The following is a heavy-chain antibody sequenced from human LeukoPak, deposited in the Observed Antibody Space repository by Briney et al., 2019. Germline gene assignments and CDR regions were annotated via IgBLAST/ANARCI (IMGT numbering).Heavy chain of an antibody. CDR2: ISGSGGST. J-gene: IGHJ6*02. V-gene: IGHV3-23*01. CDR3: AKGRTAAGSYYYYGMDV. D-gene: IGHD6-13*01. CDR1: GFTFSSYA. Sequence: GGSLRLSCAASGFTFSSYAMSWVRQAPGKGLEWVSAISGSGGSTYYADSVKGRFTISRDNSKNTLYLQMNSLRAEDTAVYYCAKGRTAAGSYYYYGMDVWGQGTTVTVSS.